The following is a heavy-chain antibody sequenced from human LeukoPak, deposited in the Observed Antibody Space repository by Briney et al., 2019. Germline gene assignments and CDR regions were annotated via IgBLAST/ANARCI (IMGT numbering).Heavy chain of an antibody. J-gene: IGHJ5*02. CDR2: IRSNGDTA. Sequence: PGGSLRLSCAASGFTFSSIAMTWVRQAPGKGLEWVSTIRSNGDTAYNADSVRGRFAISRDNSRNTLYLERNSLRAEDTAVYHCAQFLAGDGSWGQGTLVTVSS. CDR1: GFTFSSIA. V-gene: IGHV3-23*01. CDR3: AQFLAGDGS. D-gene: IGHD5-24*01.